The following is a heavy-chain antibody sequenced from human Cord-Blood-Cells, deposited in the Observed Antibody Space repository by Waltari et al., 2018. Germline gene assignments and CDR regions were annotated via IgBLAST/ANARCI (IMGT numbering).Heavy chain of an antibody. CDR2: IIPIFGKA. V-gene: IGHV1-69*12. J-gene: IGHJ4*02. D-gene: IGHD3-10*01. CDR1: GGTFTSYA. Sequence: QVQLVQSGAEVKKQGCSVKVSCQASGGTFTSYAISWVRQAPGQELAWMGGIIPIFGKANCAKKCQGRDTFTADDSTSTAYVQSISLRTEDTAVDYWARGGITMVRGVDYWDQGTLVSVS. CDR3: ARGGITMVRGVDY.